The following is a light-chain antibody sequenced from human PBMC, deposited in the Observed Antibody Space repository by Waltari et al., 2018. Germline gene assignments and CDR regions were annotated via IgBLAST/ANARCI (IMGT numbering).Light chain of an antibody. CDR1: RSNIGSNC. V-gene: IGLV1-47*01. CDR2: RNN. CDR3: AAWDDSLSGRV. Sequence: QSVLTQPPSASGTPGQRVTISCSGSRSNIGSNCVYWYQQLPGTAPKLLIYRNNQRPSGVPDRFSGSKSGTSASLAISGLRSEDEADYYCAAWDDSLSGRVFGGGTKVTVL. J-gene: IGLJ3*02.